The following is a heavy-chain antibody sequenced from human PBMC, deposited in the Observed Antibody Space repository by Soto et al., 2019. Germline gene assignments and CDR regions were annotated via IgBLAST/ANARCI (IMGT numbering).Heavy chain of an antibody. V-gene: IGHV3-11*01. D-gene: IGHD2-15*01. CDR1: GFTFSDYY. Sequence: QVQLVESGGVLVKPGGSLRLSCAASGFTFSDYYMSWIRQAPGKGLEWVSYISNSGNTLFYADSVKGRFTISRDNAKNSLFLQMNSLRAEDTAVYYCARDRRGAGSDSSCLTYFDYWGQGTLVTVSS. J-gene: IGHJ4*02. CDR2: ISNSGNTL. CDR3: ARDRRGAGSDSSCLTYFDY.